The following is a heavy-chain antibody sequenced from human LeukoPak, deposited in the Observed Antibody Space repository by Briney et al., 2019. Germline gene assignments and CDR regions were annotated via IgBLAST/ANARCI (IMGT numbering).Heavy chain of an antibody. CDR3: ARDVASTVTWD. CDR2: VYSGGST. CDR1: GFTVSANY. J-gene: IGHJ4*02. V-gene: IGHV3-66*01. Sequence: GGSLRLSCAASGFTVSANYMTWVRQAPGKGLEWVSVVYSGGSTYYADSVKGRFTISRGNAKNSLYLQMNSLRTDDTAVYYCARDVASTVTWDWGQGTLVTVSS. D-gene: IGHD4-17*01.